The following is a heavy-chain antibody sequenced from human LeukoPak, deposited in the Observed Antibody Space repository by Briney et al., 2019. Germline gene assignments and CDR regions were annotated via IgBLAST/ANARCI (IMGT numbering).Heavy chain of an antibody. J-gene: IGHJ3*02. V-gene: IGHV4-61*01. CDR2: IYYSGST. CDR3: ARVLRVPAAGGNAFDI. CDR1: GGSISSGSYY. D-gene: IGHD2-2*01. Sequence: SQTLSLTCTVSGGSISSGSYYWSWIRQPPGKGLEWIGYIYYSGSTNYNPSLKSRVTISVDTSKNQFSLKLSSVTAADTAVYYCARVLRVPAAGGNAFDIWGQGTMVTVSS.